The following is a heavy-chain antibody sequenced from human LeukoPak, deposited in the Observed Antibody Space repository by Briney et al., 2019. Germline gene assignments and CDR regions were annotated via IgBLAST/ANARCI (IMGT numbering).Heavy chain of an antibody. Sequence: GRSLRLSCAASGFTFSSYGMHWVRQAPGKGLEWVAVITYDGCYKYYADSVKGRFTISSDNSKNTLYLQMNSLRAEDTAVYYCAKDLKSMVRGACMDAWGQGTTVTVSS. CDR2: ITYDGCYK. J-gene: IGHJ6*02. CDR3: AKDLKSMVRGACMDA. D-gene: IGHD3-10*01. CDR1: GFTFSSYG. V-gene: IGHV3-30*18.